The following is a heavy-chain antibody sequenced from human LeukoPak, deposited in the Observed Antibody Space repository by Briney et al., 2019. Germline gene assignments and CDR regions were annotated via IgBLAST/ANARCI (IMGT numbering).Heavy chain of an antibody. CDR2: ISGSGVTT. CDR3: AKLKEGTWLTDY. V-gene: IGHV3-23*01. Sequence: GGSVRLSCGASRFTFSNYVMSWVRQAPGKGLEWVSVISGSGVTTYYADSVKGRFTISRDSSKNTLYLQMNSLRAEDTAIYYCAKLKEGTWLTDYWGQGTLVTVSS. J-gene: IGHJ4*02. CDR1: RFTFSNYV. D-gene: IGHD3-9*01.